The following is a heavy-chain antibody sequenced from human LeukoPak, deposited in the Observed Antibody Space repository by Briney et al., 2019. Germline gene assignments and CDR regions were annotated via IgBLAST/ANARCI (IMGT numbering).Heavy chain of an antibody. CDR2: IIPIFGTA. Sequence: GASVKVSCKASGYTFTSYAISWVRQAPGQGLEWMGGIIPIFGTANYAQKFQGRVTITADESTSTAYMELSSLRSEDTAVYYCARLAYCGGDCRNWFDPWGQGTLVTVSS. D-gene: IGHD2-21*02. CDR1: GYTFTSYA. CDR3: ARLAYCGGDCRNWFDP. V-gene: IGHV1-69*13. J-gene: IGHJ5*02.